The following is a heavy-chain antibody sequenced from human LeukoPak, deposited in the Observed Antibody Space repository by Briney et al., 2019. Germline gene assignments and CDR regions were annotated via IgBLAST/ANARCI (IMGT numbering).Heavy chain of an antibody. J-gene: IGHJ4*02. CDR3: ARHAGIAAAVIDY. Sequence: SETLSLTCTVSGGSISSSSYYWGWIRQPPGKGLERIGHIYYSGCTYYNPSLKSRVTISVDTSKNQFSLKLSSVTAADTAVYYCARHAGIAAAVIDYWGQGTLVTVSS. CDR1: GGSISSSSYY. V-gene: IGHV4-39*01. D-gene: IGHD6-13*01. CDR2: IYYSGCT.